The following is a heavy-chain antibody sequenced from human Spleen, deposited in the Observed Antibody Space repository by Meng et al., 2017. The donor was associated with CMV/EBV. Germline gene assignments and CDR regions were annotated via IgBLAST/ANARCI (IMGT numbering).Heavy chain of an antibody. CDR2: IRYDGINK. CDR1: GFTFSSYS. CDR3: AREYYDFSLVDF. V-gene: IGHV3-30*02. Sequence: GESLKISCAASGFTFSSYSMNWVRQAPGKGLEWVAFIRYDGINKYYSDSVKGRFTISRDNFKNTLYLQMNSLRAEDTAVYYCAREYYDFSLVDFWGQGTLVTVSS. D-gene: IGHD3-3*01. J-gene: IGHJ4*02.